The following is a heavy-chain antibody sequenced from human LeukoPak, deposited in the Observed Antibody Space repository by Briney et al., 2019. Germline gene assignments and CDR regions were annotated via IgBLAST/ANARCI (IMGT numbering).Heavy chain of an antibody. CDR3: TRDNVMGSY. V-gene: IGHV3-7*01. D-gene: IGHD3-16*01. Sequence: PGGSLRLSCAASGFTFSSSWMSWVRHAPGKGLEWVAGINEDGSKKNYVDSVKGRFTISRDNAENSLYLQMNSLRAEDTAVYYCTRDNVMGSYWGQGALVTVSS. CDR1: GFTFSSSW. J-gene: IGHJ4*02. CDR2: INEDGSKK.